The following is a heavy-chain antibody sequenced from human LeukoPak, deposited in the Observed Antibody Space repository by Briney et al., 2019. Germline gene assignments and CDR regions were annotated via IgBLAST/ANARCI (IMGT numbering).Heavy chain of an antibody. CDR2: INHSGST. CDR3: ARGRIAVAGNPFQH. D-gene: IGHD6-19*01. V-gene: IGHV4-34*01. J-gene: IGHJ1*01. CDR1: GGSFSGYY. Sequence: SETLSLTCAVYGGSFSGYYWSWIRQPPGNGLEWIGEINHSGSTNYNPSLKSRVTISVDTSKNQFSLKLSSVTAADTAVYYCARGRIAVAGNPFQHWGQGTLVTVSS.